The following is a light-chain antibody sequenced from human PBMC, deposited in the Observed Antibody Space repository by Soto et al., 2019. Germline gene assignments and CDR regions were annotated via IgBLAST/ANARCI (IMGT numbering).Light chain of an antibody. Sequence: SVLTQPPSVSGAPGQRVTISCTGSSSNIGAGYDVHWYQQVPGTAPKVVIFGNSNRPSGVPDRFSGSKSATSASLAITGLQAEDEADYYCQSYDSSLSGSRVFGGGTKLTVL. CDR2: GNS. V-gene: IGLV1-40*01. CDR1: SSNIGAGYD. CDR3: QSYDSSLSGSRV. J-gene: IGLJ3*02.